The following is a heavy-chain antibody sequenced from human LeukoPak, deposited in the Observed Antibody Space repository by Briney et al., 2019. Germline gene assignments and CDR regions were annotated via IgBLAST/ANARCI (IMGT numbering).Heavy chain of an antibody. CDR1: GFTFSSYG. CDR2: ISYDGSNK. D-gene: IGHD2-21*02. V-gene: IGHV3-30*18. J-gene: IGHJ4*02. CDR3: AKEGGGGYCGGDCYLDY. Sequence: GGSLRLSCAASGFTFSSYGMHWVRQAPGKGLEWVAVISYDGSNKYYADSVKGRFTISRDNSKNTLYLQMNSLRAEDTAVYYCAKEGGGGYCGGDCYLDYWGQGTLVTVSS.